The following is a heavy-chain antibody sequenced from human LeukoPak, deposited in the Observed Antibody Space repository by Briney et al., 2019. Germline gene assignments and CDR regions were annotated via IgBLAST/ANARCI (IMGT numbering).Heavy chain of an antibody. V-gene: IGHV1-69*13. CDR1: GGTFSSYA. D-gene: IGHD5-24*01. Sequence: SVKVSCKASGGTFSSYAISWVRQASGQGLEWMGGIIPIFGTANYAQKFQGRATITADESTSTAYMELSSLRSEDTAVYYCASSRDGYNWAYWGQGTLVTVSS. CDR2: IIPIFGTA. CDR3: ASSRDGYNWAY. J-gene: IGHJ4*02.